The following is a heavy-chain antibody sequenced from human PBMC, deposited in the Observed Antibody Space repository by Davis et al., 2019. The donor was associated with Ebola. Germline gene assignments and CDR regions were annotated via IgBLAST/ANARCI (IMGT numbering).Heavy chain of an antibody. J-gene: IGHJ5*02. V-gene: IGHV4-59*01. Sequence: PSETLSLTCTVSGGSISYYYWSWIRQPPGKGLELVGYIYHTGSTNYNPSLKSRVTISVDTSKSQFSLKLSSVTAADTAVYYCARALPYYDFWSGYYGVPGNWFDPWGQGTLVTVSS. CDR1: GGSISYYY. CDR2: IYHTGST. CDR3: ARALPYYDFWSGYYGVPGNWFDP. D-gene: IGHD3-3*01.